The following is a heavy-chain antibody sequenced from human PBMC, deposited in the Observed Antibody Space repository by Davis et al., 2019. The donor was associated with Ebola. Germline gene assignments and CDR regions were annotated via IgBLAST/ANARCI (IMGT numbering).Heavy chain of an antibody. J-gene: IGHJ5*02. Sequence: GESLITSCAASGFIYSSYAMRWVRQAPGKGLEWVSSISVRSITYHADSVKGRFTISRDNSKNPLYLQMNSLRAENTAVYYCAKVHPPTTVPTGWFDPWGQGTLVTVSS. CDR2: ISVRSIT. D-gene: IGHD4-17*01. CDR1: GFIYSSYA. CDR3: AKVHPPTTVPTGWFDP. V-gene: IGHV3-23*01.